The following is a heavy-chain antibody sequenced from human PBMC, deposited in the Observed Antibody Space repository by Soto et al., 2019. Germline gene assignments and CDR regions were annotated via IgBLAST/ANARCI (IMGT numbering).Heavy chain of an antibody. CDR1: GFTFSYYY. CDR3: ARGYYDFWSGYYISPYGMDV. V-gene: IGHV3-11*01. J-gene: IGHJ6*02. CDR2: ISSRGSSI. D-gene: IGHD3-3*01. Sequence: GGSLRLSCAVSGFTFSYYYMSGIRQAPGKGLEWVSYISSRGSSIYYADSVKGRFTISRDNAKNSLYLQMNGLRAEDTAVYYCARGYYDFWSGYYISPYGMDVWGQGTTVTVSS.